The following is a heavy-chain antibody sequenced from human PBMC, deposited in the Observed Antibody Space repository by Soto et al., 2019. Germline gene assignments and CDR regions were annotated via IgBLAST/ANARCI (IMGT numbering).Heavy chain of an antibody. J-gene: IGHJ6*02. CDR1: GGTFSDST. Sequence: QVQLVQSGAELRKPGSSVKVSCKSSGGTFSDSTINWVRQAPGQRLEWMGGIIPIFDTANYAEKFQGRVTLTADESTSTSFMELSSLRSEDTAVYYCARNGTLTGYSYGMDVWGQGTMVTVSS. V-gene: IGHV1-69*01. CDR3: ARNGTLTGYSYGMDV. D-gene: IGHD1-1*01. CDR2: IIPIFDTA.